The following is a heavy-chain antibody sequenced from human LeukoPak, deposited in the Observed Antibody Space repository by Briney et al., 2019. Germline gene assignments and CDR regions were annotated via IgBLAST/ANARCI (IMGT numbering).Heavy chain of an antibody. CDR3: VRDDGSYSLDY. J-gene: IGHJ4*02. D-gene: IGHD1-26*01. V-gene: IGHV3-74*01. Sequence: PGGSLRLSCAASGFTFSRYWMHWVRQAPGKGLVWVSNINSDGSKRNHADSVKGRFTISRDNAKNTLYLQMNSLRAEDTAVYYCVRDDGSYSLDYWGQGTLVTGSS. CDR2: INSDGSKR. CDR1: GFTFSRYW.